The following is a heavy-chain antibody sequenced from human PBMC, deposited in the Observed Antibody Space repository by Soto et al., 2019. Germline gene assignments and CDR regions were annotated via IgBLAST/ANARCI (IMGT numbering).Heavy chain of an antibody. CDR2: IYYSGST. D-gene: IGHD4-4*01. J-gene: IGHJ6*01. Sequence: SETLSLTCTVSGGSISSSNYYWGWIRQPPGKGLEWIGSIYYSGSTYYNPSLKSRVTISVDASRNQFSLELSSVTAADTAVFYWARHLYSIYYSYHYGMDVWGQGTTVT. CDR1: GGSISSSNYY. CDR3: ARHLYSIYYSYHYGMDV. V-gene: IGHV4-39*01.